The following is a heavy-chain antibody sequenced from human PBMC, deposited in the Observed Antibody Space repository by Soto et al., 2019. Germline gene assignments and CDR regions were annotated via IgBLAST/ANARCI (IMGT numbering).Heavy chain of an antibody. V-gene: IGHV3-23*01. CDR3: AKDPWNNWSGLFDP. J-gene: IGHJ5*02. Sequence: PGGSLRLSCVTSGFTFDDYAITWLRQAPGKGLEWVCSISSSGSDTRCAFSVKGRFTISRDSSQSTVYLQMNSLRDEDTAVYYCAKDPWNNWSGLFDPWGQGTLVTVSS. D-gene: IGHD1-1*01. CDR2: ISSSGSDT. CDR1: GFTFDDYA.